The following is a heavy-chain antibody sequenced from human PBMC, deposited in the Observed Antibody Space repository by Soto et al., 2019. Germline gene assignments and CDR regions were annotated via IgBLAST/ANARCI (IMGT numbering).Heavy chain of an antibody. D-gene: IGHD2-15*01. CDR3: AKVGHSTPFDY. Sequence: GGSLRLSCAASGFTFSSYAMHWVRQTPGKGLEWVAVISYDGGDKYYADSVKGRFTISRDNSKNTLYLQMNSLRAEDTAVYYCAKVGHSTPFDYWGQGTLVTVSS. J-gene: IGHJ4*02. V-gene: IGHV3-30-3*01. CDR1: GFTFSSYA. CDR2: ISYDGGDK.